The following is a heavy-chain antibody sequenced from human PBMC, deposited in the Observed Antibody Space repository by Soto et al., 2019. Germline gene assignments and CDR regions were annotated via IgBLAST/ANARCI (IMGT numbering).Heavy chain of an antibody. J-gene: IGHJ6*02. CDR3: ARALIQLWPHYYYGMDV. CDR1: GGYISRGDYY. D-gene: IGHD5-18*01. CDR2: IYYSGTT. Sequence: SDTLSLTFTVSGGYISRGDYYWSWIRQPPGQGLEWIGYIYYSGTTYYNPSLKSRVTISVDTSKNQFSLKLSSVTAADTAVYYCARALIQLWPHYYYGMDVWGQGTTVTVSS. V-gene: IGHV4-30-4*02.